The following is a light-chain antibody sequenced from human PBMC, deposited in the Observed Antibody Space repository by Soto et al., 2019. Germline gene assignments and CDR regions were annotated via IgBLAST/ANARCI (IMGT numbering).Light chain of an antibody. Sequence: DIQMTQSPSTLSGSVGDRVTITCRASQTISSWLAWYQQKPGKAPKLLIYDASNLETGVPSRFSGSGSGTDLTFTISSLQPEDIATYYCQQYDNLPFTFGPGTKVDIK. CDR1: QTISSW. CDR3: QQYDNLPFT. J-gene: IGKJ3*01. CDR2: DAS. V-gene: IGKV1-33*01.